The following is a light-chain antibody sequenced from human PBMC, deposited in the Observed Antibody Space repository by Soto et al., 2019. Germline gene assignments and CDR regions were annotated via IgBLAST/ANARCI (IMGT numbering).Light chain of an antibody. CDR3: QQRSNWPIT. CDR2: DAS. J-gene: IGKJ5*01. CDR1: QSVSSN. V-gene: IGKV3-11*01. Sequence: TQSPSTLSVSPGERPTLSCRASQSVSSNLAWYQQQPGQAPRLLIYDASNRATGIPARFSGRGSGTDFTLIISSLEPEDFAVYYCQQRSNWPITCGQGTRVEIK.